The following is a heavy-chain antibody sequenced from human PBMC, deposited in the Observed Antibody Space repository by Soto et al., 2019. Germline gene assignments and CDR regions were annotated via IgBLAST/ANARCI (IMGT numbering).Heavy chain of an antibody. D-gene: IGHD6-6*01. J-gene: IGHJ4*02. CDR1: GGSISSGGYS. Sequence: QLQLQESGSGLVKPSQTLSLTCAVSGGSISSGGYSWSWIRQPPGKGLEWIGYIYHSGSTYYNPSLKSRVTISVDTSKNQFSLKLSSVTAADTAVYYCARDRGGSSSGLFDYWGQGTLVTVSS. V-gene: IGHV4-30-2*01. CDR3: ARDRGGSSSGLFDY. CDR2: IYHSGST.